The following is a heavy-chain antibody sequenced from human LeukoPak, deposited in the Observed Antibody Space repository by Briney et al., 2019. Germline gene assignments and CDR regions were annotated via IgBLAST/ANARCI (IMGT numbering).Heavy chain of an antibody. CDR3: ASRPSLAAVL. Sequence: GGSLRLSCAASGFTFSTFGMSWIRQAPGKGLEWVSYISSSGSTIYYADSVKGRFTISRDNAKNSLYLQMNSLRAEDTAVYYCASRPSLAAVLWGQGTLVTVSS. D-gene: IGHD6-13*01. V-gene: IGHV3-11*01. J-gene: IGHJ4*02. CDR1: GFTFSTFG. CDR2: ISSSGSTI.